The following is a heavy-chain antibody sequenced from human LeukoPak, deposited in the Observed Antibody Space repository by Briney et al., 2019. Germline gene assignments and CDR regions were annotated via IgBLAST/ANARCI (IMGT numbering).Heavy chain of an antibody. J-gene: IGHJ4*02. CDR1: RFTVSNNY. Sequence: GGSLRLSCAASRFTVSNNYMSWVRQAPGKGLEYISVTYSSGTTYYADPVRDRFTISRDNSRNTLYLQMNSLRPEDTAVYYCAREPTYSSSLDYWGQGTLVTVSS. CDR2: TYSSGTT. V-gene: IGHV3-53*01. CDR3: AREPTYSSSLDY. D-gene: IGHD6-6*01.